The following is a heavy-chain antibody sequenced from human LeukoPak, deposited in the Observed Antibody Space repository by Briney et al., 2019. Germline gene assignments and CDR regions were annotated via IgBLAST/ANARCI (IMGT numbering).Heavy chain of an antibody. Sequence: GGSLRLSCAASGFTFSSYWMHWVRQAPGKGLVWVSRINSDGSSTSYADSVKGRFTISRDNGKNSLYLQMNSLRVEDTAVYYCARAKIPIQLWSLFDLWGQGTLVTVSS. CDR3: ARAKIPIQLWSLFDL. CDR2: INSDGSST. CDR1: GFTFSSYW. V-gene: IGHV3-74*01. D-gene: IGHD5-18*01. J-gene: IGHJ4*02.